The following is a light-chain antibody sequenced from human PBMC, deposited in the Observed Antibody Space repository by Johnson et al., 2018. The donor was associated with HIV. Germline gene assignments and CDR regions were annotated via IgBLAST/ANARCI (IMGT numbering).Light chain of an antibody. V-gene: IGLV1-51*01. CDR2: DNH. J-gene: IGLJ1*01. Sequence: QSVLTQPPSVSAAPGQKVTISCSASSSNIVNIYISWYQHLPGTAPKLLIYDNHKRPSGIPDRFSGSESGTSVTLAITGLQTGDEADYYCGTWDTSMSDYVFGTGTKVTVL. CDR3: GTWDTSMSDYV. CDR1: SSNIVNIY.